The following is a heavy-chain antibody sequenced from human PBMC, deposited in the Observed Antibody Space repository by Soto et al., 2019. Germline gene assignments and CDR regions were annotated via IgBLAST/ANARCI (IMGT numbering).Heavy chain of an antibody. Sequence: ASVKVSCKASGYTFTSFYMHWVRQAPGQGLEWMGVINPNGGSTSFAQKFQGRVTMTRDTSTSTVYMEVTNLKSEDAAVYYCARSGQWLAHFDYWGQGTLVTVSS. D-gene: IGHD6-19*01. CDR3: ARSGQWLAHFDY. CDR1: GYTFTSFY. J-gene: IGHJ4*02. V-gene: IGHV1-46*01. CDR2: INPNGGST.